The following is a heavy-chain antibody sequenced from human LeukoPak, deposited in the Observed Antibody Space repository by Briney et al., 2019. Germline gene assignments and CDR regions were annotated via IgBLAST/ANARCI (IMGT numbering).Heavy chain of an antibody. V-gene: IGHV3-23*01. CDR1: GFTFSSYA. J-gene: IGHJ6*03. D-gene: IGHD3-3*01. Sequence: PGGSLRLSCAASGFTFSSYAMSWVRQAPGKGLEWVSAISCSGGSTYYADSVKGRFTISRDNSKNTLYLQMNSLRAEDTAVYYCVRGSLASGVVVYYYYYLDVWGKGTTVTVSS. CDR3: VRGSLASGVVVYYYYYLDV. CDR2: ISCSGGST.